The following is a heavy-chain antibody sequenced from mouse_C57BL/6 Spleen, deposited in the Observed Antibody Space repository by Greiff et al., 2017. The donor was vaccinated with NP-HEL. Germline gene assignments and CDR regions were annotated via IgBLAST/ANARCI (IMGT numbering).Heavy chain of an antibody. CDR2: IYPGDGDT. D-gene: IGHD4-1*01. Sequence: QVPLLESGAVLVQPGASVTLSCTASGFAFRRYWLNCVKQRPGQGLEWIGQIYPGDGDTNYNGKFKGKATLTADKSSSTAYMQLSSLTSEDSAVYFCARDGTHFDYWGQGTTLTVSS. CDR1: GFAFRRYW. J-gene: IGHJ2*01. CDR3: ARDGTHFDY. V-gene: IGHV1-80*01.